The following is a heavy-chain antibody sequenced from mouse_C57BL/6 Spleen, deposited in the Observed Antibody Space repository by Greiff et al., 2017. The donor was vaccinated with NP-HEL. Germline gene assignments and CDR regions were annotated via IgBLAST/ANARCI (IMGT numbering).Heavy chain of an antibody. CDR2: FYPGSGSI. CDR3: ARHDDTYYYYDGWFAY. J-gene: IGHJ3*01. D-gene: IGHD2-4*01. Sequence: QVQLQQSGAELVKPGASVKLSCKASGYNFTEYTIHWVKQRSGQGLEWIGWFYPGSGSIKYNEKFKDKATLTADKSSSTVYMELSRLTSEDSAVYFCARHDDTYYYYDGWFAYWGQGTLVTVSA. CDR1: GYNFTEYT. V-gene: IGHV1-62-2*01.